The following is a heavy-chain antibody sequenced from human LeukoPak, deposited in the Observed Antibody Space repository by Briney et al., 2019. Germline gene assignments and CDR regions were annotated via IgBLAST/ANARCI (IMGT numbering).Heavy chain of an antibody. D-gene: IGHD2-2*01. V-gene: IGHV1-69*06. CDR3: ARRYCSSTSCYLGAFDI. CDR2: IIPIFGTA. Sequence: SSVKVSCKASGGTFSSYAISWVRQAPGQGLEWMGGIIPIFGTANYAQKFQGRVTITADKSTSIAYMELSSLRSEDTAVYYCARRYCSSTSCYLGAFDIWGQGTMVTVSS. CDR1: GGTFSSYA. J-gene: IGHJ3*02.